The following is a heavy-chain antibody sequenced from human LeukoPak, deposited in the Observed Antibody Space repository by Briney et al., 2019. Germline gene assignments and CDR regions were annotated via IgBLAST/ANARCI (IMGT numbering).Heavy chain of an antibody. D-gene: IGHD5-18*01. CDR1: GGSITTDSYY. V-gene: IGHV4-39*07. J-gene: IGHJ4*02. Sequence: PSETLSLTCTVSGGSITTDSYYWGWIRQPPGKGLEWIAIIHYSGTTYYSPSLKSRVTISVDTSKNQFSLKLSSVTAADTAVYYCARGPFGVQLWFKPFDYWGQGTLVTVSS. CDR3: ARGPFGVQLWFKPFDY. CDR2: IHYSGTT.